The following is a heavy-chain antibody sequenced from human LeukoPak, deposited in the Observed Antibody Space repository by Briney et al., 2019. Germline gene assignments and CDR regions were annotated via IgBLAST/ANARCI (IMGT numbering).Heavy chain of an antibody. D-gene: IGHD3-10*01. V-gene: IGHV4-39*07. Sequence: PSETLSLTCTVSGDSITTTNYYWGWIRQPPGKGLEWIGNIFYSGSTYYSPSLKSRVTMSVDTSKNQFSLKLSSVTAADTAVYYCARGKPSYGSGTFYRPLEPNYMDVWGKGTTVTVSS. CDR2: IFYSGST. CDR3: ARGKPSYGSGTFYRPLEPNYMDV. CDR1: GDSITTTNYY. J-gene: IGHJ6*03.